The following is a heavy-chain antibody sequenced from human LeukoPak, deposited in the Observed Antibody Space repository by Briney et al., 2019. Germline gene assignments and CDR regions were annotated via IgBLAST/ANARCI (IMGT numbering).Heavy chain of an antibody. CDR1: GGSISSYY. CDR3: ARRKLGGRVVDDAFDI. Sequence: SETLSLTCTVSGGSISSYYWSWIRQPPGKGLEWIGYIYYSGSTNYNPSLKSRVTISVDTSKNQFSLKLSSVTAADTAVYYCARRKLGGRVVDDAFDIWGQGTMVTVSS. J-gene: IGHJ3*02. D-gene: IGHD2-15*01. V-gene: IGHV4-59*08. CDR2: IYYSGST.